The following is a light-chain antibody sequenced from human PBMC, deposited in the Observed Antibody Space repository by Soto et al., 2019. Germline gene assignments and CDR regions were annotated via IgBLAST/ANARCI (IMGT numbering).Light chain of an antibody. CDR3: QQSYSTPPT. V-gene: IGKV1-39*01. CDR1: HIVSSY. J-gene: IGKJ5*01. Sequence: DIQMTQSPSSVSASVGDRVTITCRASHIVSSYLNWYQQKPGKAPKLLIYAASSLQSGVPSRFSGSGSGTDFTLTISRLQPEDFATYYCQQSYSTPPTFGQGTRLEIK. CDR2: AAS.